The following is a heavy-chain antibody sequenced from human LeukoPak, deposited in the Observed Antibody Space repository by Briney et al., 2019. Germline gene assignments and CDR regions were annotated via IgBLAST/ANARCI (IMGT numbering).Heavy chain of an antibody. Sequence: PGGSLRLSCAASGFTLSRYWMHWVGHDPGMGLVWVSRINSDGSSTTYADSVKGRFTISRDNAKNSLYLQMNSLRAEDTAVYYCARGPDSSGFFYWGQGTLVTVSS. V-gene: IGHV3-74*01. CDR3: ARGPDSSGFFY. CDR2: INSDGSST. D-gene: IGHD3-22*01. J-gene: IGHJ4*02. CDR1: GFTLSRYW.